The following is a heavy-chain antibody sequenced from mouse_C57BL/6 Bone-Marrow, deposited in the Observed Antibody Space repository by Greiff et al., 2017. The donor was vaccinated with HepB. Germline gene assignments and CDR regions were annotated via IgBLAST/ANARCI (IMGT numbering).Heavy chain of an antibody. CDR3: ASDDGYSLYYAMDD. CDR1: GYTFTSYW. D-gene: IGHD2-3*01. Sequence: QVQLQQSGAELVKPGASVKLSCKASGYTFTSYWMHWVKQRPGQGLEWIGMIHPNSGSTNYNEKFKSKATLTVDKSSSTAYMQLSSLTSEDSAVYYCASDDGYSLYYAMDDWGQGTSVTVSS. J-gene: IGHJ4*01. V-gene: IGHV1-64*01. CDR2: IHPNSGST.